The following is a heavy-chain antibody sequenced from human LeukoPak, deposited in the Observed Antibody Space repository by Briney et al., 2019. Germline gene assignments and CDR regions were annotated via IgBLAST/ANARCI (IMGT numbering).Heavy chain of an antibody. D-gene: IGHD3-10*01. Sequence: GGSLRLSCAASGFTFSSYAMSWVRQAPGKGLEWVSAISGSGGRTYYADSVKGRFTISRDNSKNTLYLQMNSLRAEDTAVYYCARARGPITMVRRVIWDYGMDVWGKGTTVTVSS. CDR2: ISGSGGRT. J-gene: IGHJ6*04. CDR1: GFTFSSYA. V-gene: IGHV3-23*01. CDR3: ARARGPITMVRRVIWDYGMDV.